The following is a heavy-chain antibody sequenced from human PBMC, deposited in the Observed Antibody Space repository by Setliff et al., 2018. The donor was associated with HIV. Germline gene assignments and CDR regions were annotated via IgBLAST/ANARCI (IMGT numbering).Heavy chain of an antibody. Sequence: SETLSLTCLVFGYSVTNGNYWAWIRQSPGKGLEWIGSIYSTGHTYYNPSHKSRLTMSVDTSRNQFSLKLSYVTAADTAVYYCARTMWEKYFDFWGQGALVTVSS. CDR2: IYSTGHT. CDR3: ARTMWEKYFDF. V-gene: IGHV4-38-2*01. D-gene: IGHD1-26*01. CDR1: GYSVTNGNY. J-gene: IGHJ4*02.